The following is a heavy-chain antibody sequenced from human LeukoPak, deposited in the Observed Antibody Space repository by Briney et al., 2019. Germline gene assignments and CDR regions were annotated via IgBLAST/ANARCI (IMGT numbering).Heavy chain of an antibody. Sequence: PSETLSLTCAVYGGSFSGYYWSWIRQPPGKGLEWIGEINHSGSTNYNPSLKSRVTISVDTSKNQFSLKLSSVTAADTAVYYCTRRYYDASGYFLWGQGTLVTVSS. CDR3: TRRYYDASGYFL. CDR1: GGSFSGYY. V-gene: IGHV4-34*01. CDR2: INHSGST. D-gene: IGHD3-22*01. J-gene: IGHJ4*02.